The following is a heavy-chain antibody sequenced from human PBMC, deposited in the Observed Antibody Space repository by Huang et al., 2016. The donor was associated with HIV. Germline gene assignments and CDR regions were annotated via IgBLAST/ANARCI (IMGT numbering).Heavy chain of an antibody. D-gene: IGHD6-19*01. CDR3: ARVVAAVAGTFDY. CDR2: ISSSSDYI. V-gene: IGHV3-21*01. J-gene: IGHJ4*02. CDR1: GFFFSSYS. Sequence: EVQLVESGGGLVKPGGSLRLSCAASGFFFSSYSMNWVRQAPGKGLEWVSSISSSSDYIYYADSVKGRFTISRDNAKKSLYLQMNSLRGEDTAMYYCARVVAAVAGTFDYWGQGALVTVSS.